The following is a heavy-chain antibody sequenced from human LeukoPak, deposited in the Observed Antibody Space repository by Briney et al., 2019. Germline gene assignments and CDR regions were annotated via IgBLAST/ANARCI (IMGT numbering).Heavy chain of an antibody. CDR3: AKDQGYYGSGSYQDY. CDR2: ISGSGGST. CDR1: GFTFSSYA. V-gene: IGHV3-23*01. Sequence: GGSLRLSCAASGFTFSSYAMSWVRQAPGKGLEWVLAISGSGGSTYYADSVKGRFTISRDNSKNTLYLQMNSLRAVDTAVYYCAKDQGYYGSGSYQDYWGQGTLVTVSS. D-gene: IGHD3-10*01. J-gene: IGHJ4*02.